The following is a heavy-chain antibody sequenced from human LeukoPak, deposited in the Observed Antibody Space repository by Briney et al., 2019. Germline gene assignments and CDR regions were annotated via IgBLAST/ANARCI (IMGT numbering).Heavy chain of an antibody. CDR2: ISYSGST. CDR3: ARVAFGGYSYGYVDF. J-gene: IGHJ4*02. Sequence: SETLSLTCTVSGGSISSSPYSWGWIRQPPGKGLEWIGTISYSGSTYYNPSLKSRVTISVDTSKNQFSLRLGSVTATDTAVYYCARVAFGGYSYGYVDFWGQGTLVTVSS. D-gene: IGHD5-18*01. V-gene: IGHV4-39*01. CDR1: GGSISSSPYS.